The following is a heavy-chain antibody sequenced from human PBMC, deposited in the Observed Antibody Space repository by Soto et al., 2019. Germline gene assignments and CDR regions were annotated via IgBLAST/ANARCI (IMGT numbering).Heavy chain of an antibody. V-gene: IGHV3-64*01. Sequence: PGGSLRLSCAASGFTFSSYAMHWVRQAPGKGLEYVSAISSNGGSTYYANSVKGRFTISRDNSKNTLYLQMGSLRAEDMAVYYCARDKGSGSYYGAFDIWGQGTMVTVSS. CDR2: ISSNGGST. CDR1: GFTFSSYA. D-gene: IGHD1-26*01. CDR3: ARDKGSGSYYGAFDI. J-gene: IGHJ3*02.